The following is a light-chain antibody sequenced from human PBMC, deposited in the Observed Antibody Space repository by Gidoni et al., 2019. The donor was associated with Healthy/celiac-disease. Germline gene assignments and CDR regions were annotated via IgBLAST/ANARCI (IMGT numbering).Light chain of an antibody. J-gene: IGKJ3*01. Sequence: DIQMTQSPSSLSASVGDRVTITCRASQSISSYLNWYQQKPGKAPKLLIYAASSLQSGVPSRFSGSGSGTDFTLTISSRQPEDFATYDCQQSHSTPFTFGPGTKVDIK. CDR1: QSISSY. CDR2: AAS. CDR3: QQSHSTPFT. V-gene: IGKV1-39*01.